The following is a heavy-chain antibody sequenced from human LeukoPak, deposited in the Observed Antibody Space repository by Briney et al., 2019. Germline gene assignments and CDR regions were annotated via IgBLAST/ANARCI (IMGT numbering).Heavy chain of an antibody. Sequence: GGSLRLSCAASGFTFSSYGMHWVRQAPGKGLEWVAVIWYDGSNKYYADSVKGRFTISRDNSKNTLYLQMNSLRAEDTAVYYCARGSPPNYYDSSGYRVVFDYWGQGTLVTVSS. V-gene: IGHV3-33*01. CDR3: ARGSPPNYYDSSGYRVVFDY. J-gene: IGHJ4*02. D-gene: IGHD3-22*01. CDR1: GFTFSSYG. CDR2: IWYDGSNK.